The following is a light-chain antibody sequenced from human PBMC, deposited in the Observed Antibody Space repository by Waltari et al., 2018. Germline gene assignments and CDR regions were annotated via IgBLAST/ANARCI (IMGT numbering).Light chain of an antibody. CDR1: QATGHS. Sequence: DIRLTQSPSFLSASVGDRVTLSCRARQATGHSFSWYQQKPGKAPRLLIYAASTLEGGVPPRFSGSGSGTEFTLTISSLQPEDFATYYCQQANSYPRTFGQGTKLEI. CDR3: QQANSYPRT. J-gene: IGKJ2*01. CDR2: AAS. V-gene: IGKV1-9*01.